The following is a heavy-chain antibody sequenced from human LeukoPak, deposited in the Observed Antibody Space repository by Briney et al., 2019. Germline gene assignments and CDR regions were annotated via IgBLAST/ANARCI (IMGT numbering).Heavy chain of an antibody. CDR2: NYYSGST. J-gene: IGHJ4*02. D-gene: IGHD5-12*01. Sequence: SETLSLTCTVSGASISRSTYYWGWIRQPPGKGLEWIGTNYYSGSTYYNPSLKSRVTISVDTSKNQFSLKVTSVTAADTAVYYCARTLSATIFNFDYWGQGTLVTVTS. V-gene: IGHV4-39*01. CDR3: ARTLSATIFNFDY. CDR1: GASISRSTYY.